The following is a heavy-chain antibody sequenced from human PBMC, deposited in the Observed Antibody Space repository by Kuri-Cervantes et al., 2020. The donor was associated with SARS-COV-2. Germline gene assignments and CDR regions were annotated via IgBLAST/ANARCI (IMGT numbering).Heavy chain of an antibody. CDR1: GFTFSSYA. CDR2: IYSGGSST. CDR3: ASIVTGDSSGYY. Sequence: ETLSLTCAASGFTFSSYAMSWVRQAPGKGLEWVSVIYSGGSSTYYADSVKGRFTISRDNSKNTLYLQMNSLRAEDTAVYYCASIVTGDSSGYYWGQGTLVTVSS. V-gene: IGHV3-23*03. D-gene: IGHD3-22*01. J-gene: IGHJ4*02.